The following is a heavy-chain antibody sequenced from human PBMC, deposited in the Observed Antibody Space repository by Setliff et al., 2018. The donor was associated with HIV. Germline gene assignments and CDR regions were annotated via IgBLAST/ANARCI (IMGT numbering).Heavy chain of an antibody. V-gene: IGHV1-2*02. CDR2: INPNGGYT. CDR1: GYIFTDYY. Sequence: ASVKVSCKASGYIFTDYYIHWVRQAPGQGLEWMGWINPNGGYTNYAQKFLGRVTMTQDTSFTTAYLELSRLGSDDTAVYYCARDHGMWDYGGNFLLREYFHHWGQGTLVTVSS. CDR3: ARDHGMWDYGGNFLLREYFHH. J-gene: IGHJ1*01. D-gene: IGHD4-17*01.